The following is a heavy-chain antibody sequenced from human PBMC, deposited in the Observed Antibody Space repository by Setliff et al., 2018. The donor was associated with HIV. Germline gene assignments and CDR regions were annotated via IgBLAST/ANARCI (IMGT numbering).Heavy chain of an antibody. D-gene: IGHD3-22*01. CDR1: NYSISSGYY. J-gene: IGHJ4*02. CDR3: ARDPHYFDTSGHYSWFYFDY. CDR2: ISSSGST. Sequence: SETLSLTCAVSNYSISSGYYWGWIRQSPGKGLEWIGSISSSGSTTYHPSLRSRVTVSAATSKNQFSLKLTSVTAADTAVYFCARDPHYFDTSGHYSWFYFDYWGQGTLVTVSS. V-gene: IGHV4-38-2*02.